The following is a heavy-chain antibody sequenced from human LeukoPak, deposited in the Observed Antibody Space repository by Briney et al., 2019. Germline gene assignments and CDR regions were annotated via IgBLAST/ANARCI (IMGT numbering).Heavy chain of an antibody. CDR3: ASHYYGSSGDFDY. V-gene: IGHV4-59*01. Sequence: SETLSLTCTVSGGSISSYYWSWIRQPPGKGLEWIGYIYYSGSTNYNPSLKSRVTISVDTSKNQFSLKLSSVTAADTAVYYCASHYYGSSGDFDYWGQGTLVTVSS. CDR2: IYYSGST. D-gene: IGHD3-22*01. CDR1: GGSISSYY. J-gene: IGHJ4*02.